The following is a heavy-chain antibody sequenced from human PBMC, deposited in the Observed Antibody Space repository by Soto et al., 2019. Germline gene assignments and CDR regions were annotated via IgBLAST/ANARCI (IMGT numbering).Heavy chain of an antibody. J-gene: IGHJ4*02. CDR3: ATVYCTNGVCYKFDY. V-gene: IGHV4-39*01. CDR2: IYYSGST. D-gene: IGHD2-8*01. CDR1: GGSISSSSYY. Sequence: QLQLQESGPGLVKPSETLSLTCTVSGGSISSSSYYWGWIRQPPGKGLEWIGSIYYSGSTYYNPSLKSRVTISVDTSKTQFSLKLSSVTAADTAVYYCATVYCTNGVCYKFDYWGQGTLVTVSS.